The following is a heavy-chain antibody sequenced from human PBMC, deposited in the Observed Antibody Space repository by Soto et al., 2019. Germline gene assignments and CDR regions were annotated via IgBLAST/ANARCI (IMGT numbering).Heavy chain of an antibody. CDR1: AFNIPDSA. CDR2: IYWNSARI. D-gene: IGHD3-16*01. V-gene: IGHV3-9*01. J-gene: IGHJ4*02. CDR3: IREMDAGGLDN. Sequence: EVRLVESGGGSVQPGMSLRLSCVGSAFNIPDSAMHWVRQAQGKGLEWVSGIYWNSARIDYADSVKGRFTISRDNAKNSLYLQMNSLKTEDTAFYYCIREMDAGGLDNWGQGTLVTVSS.